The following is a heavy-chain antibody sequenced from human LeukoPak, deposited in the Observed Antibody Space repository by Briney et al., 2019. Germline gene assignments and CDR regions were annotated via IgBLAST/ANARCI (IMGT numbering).Heavy chain of an antibody. D-gene: IGHD3-10*01. CDR1: GGSISSYY. CDR3: ARDWFGSGSYFTALFYYYYMDV. J-gene: IGHJ6*03. V-gene: IGHV4-4*07. Sequence: KSSETLSLTCTVSGGSISSYYWSWIRQPAGKGLEWIGRIYTTGSTNYNPSLKSRVTISWDTSENQFSLRLSSVTAADTAVYYCARDWFGSGSYFTALFYYYYMDVWGKGKTVTISS. CDR2: IYTTGST.